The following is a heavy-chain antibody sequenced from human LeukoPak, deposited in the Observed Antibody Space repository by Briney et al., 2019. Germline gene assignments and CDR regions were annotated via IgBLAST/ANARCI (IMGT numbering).Heavy chain of an antibody. J-gene: IGHJ6*04. D-gene: IGHD3-22*01. CDR2: INHSGST. CDR3: ARVYDSSGYYWDYYYYGMDV. V-gene: IGHV4-34*01. Sequence: SETLSLTCAVYGGSFSGYYWSWIRQPPGKGLEWIGEINHSGSTNYNPSLKSRVTISVDTSKNQFYLKLSSVTAADTAVYYCARVYDSSGYYWDYYYYGMDVWGKGTTVTVSS. CDR1: GGSFSGYY.